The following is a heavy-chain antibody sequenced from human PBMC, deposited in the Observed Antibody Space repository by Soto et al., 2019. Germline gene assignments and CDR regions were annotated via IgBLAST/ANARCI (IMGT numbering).Heavy chain of an antibody. Sequence: QVQLQESDPGLVKPSQTLSLTCTVSGGSISSGGYCWSWIRQQPGEGLEWIGFMYNSGSTSYNPSLKSRATISVDTSTNPFSLNLRSVTAADTAVYYCARGGDTTKVDYWGQGTLVTVSS. D-gene: IGHD3-16*01. J-gene: IGHJ4*02. CDR1: GGSISSGGYC. CDR3: ARGGDTTKVDY. V-gene: IGHV4-31*03. CDR2: MYNSGST.